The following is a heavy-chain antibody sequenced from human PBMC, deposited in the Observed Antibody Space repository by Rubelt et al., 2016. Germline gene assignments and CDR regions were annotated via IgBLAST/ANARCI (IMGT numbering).Heavy chain of an antibody. CDR1: GFTFSDYA. J-gene: IGHJ4*02. CDR2: ISFDGTNE. D-gene: IGHD6-13*01. Sequence: RSLRLSCAASGFTFSDYAMHWVRQAPGKGLEWVAVISFDGTNEYYADSVKGRFTISRDSSKNTLYLQMNSLRVEDTAVYYCARDIADWGQGTLVTVSS. CDR3: ARDIAD. V-gene: IGHV3-30*04.